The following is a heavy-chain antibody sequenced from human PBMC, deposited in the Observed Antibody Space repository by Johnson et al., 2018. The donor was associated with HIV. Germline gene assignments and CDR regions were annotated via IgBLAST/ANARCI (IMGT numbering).Heavy chain of an antibody. D-gene: IGHD2-21*01. J-gene: IGHJ3*02. Sequence: VQLVESGGGVVQPGGSLKLSCAASGFTFSSYAMHWVRQAPGKGLEWVAVISYDGSNKYYADSVKGRFTISRDNAKNSLYLQMNSLRAEDTAVYYCASQYCGGDCYAFDIWGQGTKVTVSS. CDR1: GFTFSSYA. V-gene: IGHV3-30*04. CDR3: ASQYCGGDCYAFDI. CDR2: ISYDGSNK.